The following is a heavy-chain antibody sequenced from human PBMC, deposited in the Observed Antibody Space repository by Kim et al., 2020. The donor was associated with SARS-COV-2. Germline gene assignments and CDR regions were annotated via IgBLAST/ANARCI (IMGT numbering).Heavy chain of an antibody. CDR3: AKVRTGRFEN. D-gene: IGHD3-10*01. CDR2: LSSGGGTA. Sequence: GGSLRLSCAASGFTFSDNAMAWVRQAPGKGLEWVSTLSSGGGTAFYAASVKGRFTISRDNYDSILYLQMSGLRADDTAVYYCAKVRTGRFENWGQGNLVSVSS. V-gene: IGHV3-23*01. CDR1: GFTFSDNA. J-gene: IGHJ4*02.